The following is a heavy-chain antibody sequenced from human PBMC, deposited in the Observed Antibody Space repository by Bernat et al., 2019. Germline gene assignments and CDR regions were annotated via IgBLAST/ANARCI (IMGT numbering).Heavy chain of an antibody. CDR1: GFTFSSYA. V-gene: IGHV3-15*01. J-gene: IGHJ4*02. CDR2: IKSKTDGGTT. D-gene: IGHD3-22*01. Sequence: EVQLVESGGGLVQPGGSLRLSCAASGFTFSSYAMSWVRQAPGKGLEWVGRIKSKTDGGTTDYAAPVKGRFTISRDDSKNTLYLQMNSLKTEDTAVYYCTTYTYYYDSSGYRYYFDYWGQGTLVTVSS. CDR3: TTYTYYYDSSGYRYYFDY.